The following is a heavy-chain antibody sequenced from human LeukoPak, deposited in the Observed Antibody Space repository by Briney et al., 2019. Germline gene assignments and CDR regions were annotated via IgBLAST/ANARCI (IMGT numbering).Heavy chain of an antibody. D-gene: IGHD3-22*01. J-gene: IGHJ4*02. CDR1: GFTFSSYA. V-gene: IGHV3-23*01. Sequence: GGSLRLSCAASGFTFSSYAMSWVRQAPGKGREWVSGISGSGDNTYYADSVKGRFTISRDNSKNTPYVQVNSLGTEDTAAYYSAKGSYYDSSGSFYFDYWGQGTLVTVSS. CDR3: AKGSYYDSSGSFYFDY. CDR2: ISGSGDNT.